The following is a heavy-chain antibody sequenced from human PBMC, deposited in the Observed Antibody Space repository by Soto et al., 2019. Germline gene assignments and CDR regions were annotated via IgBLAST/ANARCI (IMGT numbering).Heavy chain of an antibody. J-gene: IGHJ4*02. CDR3: ARGYCISTSCRLEYFDF. CDR1: GYTFTSYD. CDR2: MNPNSGNT. D-gene: IGHD2-2*01. Sequence: QVQLVQSGAEVKKPGASVKVSCKASGYTFTSYDINWVRQATGQGLEWMGLMNPNSGNTGYAQKFQGRVTITRNTSISTAYMQLNSLRSEDTAVYYCARGYCISTSCRLEYFDFWGQGTLVTVSS. V-gene: IGHV1-8*01.